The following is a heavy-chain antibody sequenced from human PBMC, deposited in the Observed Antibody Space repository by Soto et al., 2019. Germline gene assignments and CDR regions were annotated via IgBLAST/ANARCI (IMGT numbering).Heavy chain of an antibody. D-gene: IGHD3-22*01. V-gene: IGHV3-74*01. J-gene: IGHJ3*02. CDR1: GFTFSSYW. Sequence: EVQLVESGGGLVQPGGSLRLSCAASGFTFSSYWMHWVRQVPGKGLVWVSRINSDGSSTTYADSVRGRFTISRDNAKNTLYLQMHSLRAEDTAVYYCARDPRTMIVVVDAFDIWGQGTMVTVSS. CDR2: INSDGSST. CDR3: ARDPRTMIVVVDAFDI.